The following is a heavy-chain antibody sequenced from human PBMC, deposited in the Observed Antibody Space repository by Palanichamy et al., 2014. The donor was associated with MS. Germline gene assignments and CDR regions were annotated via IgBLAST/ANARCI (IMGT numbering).Heavy chain of an antibody. CDR3: ARDDGTYHLEY. D-gene: IGHD1-26*01. J-gene: IGHJ4*02. V-gene: IGHV3-33*01. CDR2: IRYDGSKK. Sequence: QMQLVESGGGVVQPGRSLRLPCAASGFTFSSHGFHWVRQAPGKGLEWVAVIRYDGSKKYYADSVKGRFTVSRDDSKNTLYLQMNSLRAEDTAVYYCARDDGTYHLEYWGQGTLVTVSS. CDR1: GFTFSSHG.